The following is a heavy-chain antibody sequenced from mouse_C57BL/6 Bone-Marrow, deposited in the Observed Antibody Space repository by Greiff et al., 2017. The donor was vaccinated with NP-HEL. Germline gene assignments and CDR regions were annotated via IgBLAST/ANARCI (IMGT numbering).Heavy chain of an antibody. CDR1: GFTFSDYY. D-gene: IGHD2-4*01. CDR3: AREGGLRRRTYAMDY. J-gene: IGHJ4*01. CDR2: INYDGSST. Sequence: EVKFVESEGGLVQPGSSMKLSCTTSGFTFSDYYMAWVRQVPEKGLDWVANINYDGSSTYYMDSLKSRFIISRDNAKNILYLQMSSLTSEDTATYYGAREGGLRRRTYAMDYWGQGTSVTVSS. V-gene: IGHV5-16*01.